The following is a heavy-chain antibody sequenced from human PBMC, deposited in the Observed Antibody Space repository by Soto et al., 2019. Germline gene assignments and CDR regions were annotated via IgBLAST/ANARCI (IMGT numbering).Heavy chain of an antibody. CDR1: GFTFSSYS. Sequence: EVQLVESGGGLVKPGGSLRLSCAASGFTFSSYSMNWVRQAPGKGLEWVSSISSSSSYIYYADSVKGRFTISRDNAKNALYLQMNSLRAEDTAVYYCARALFVGTPDYWGQGTLVTVSS. CDR2: ISSSSSYI. J-gene: IGHJ4*02. CDR3: ARALFVGTPDY. V-gene: IGHV3-21*01. D-gene: IGHD7-27*01.